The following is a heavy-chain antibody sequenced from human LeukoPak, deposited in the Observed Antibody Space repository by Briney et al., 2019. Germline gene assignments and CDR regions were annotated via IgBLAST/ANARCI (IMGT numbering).Heavy chain of an antibody. CDR1: GYTFTGYY. D-gene: IGHD6-19*01. V-gene: IGHV1-2*02. CDR2: INPNSGGT. CDR3: ARALDSSGWYYYYYYYMDV. J-gene: IGHJ6*03. Sequence: ASVKVSCTASGYTFTGYYMHWVRQAPGQGLEWMGWINPNSGGTNYAQKFQGRVTMTRDTSISTAYMEPSRLRSDDTAVYYCARALDSSGWYYYYYYYMDVWGKGTTVTVSS.